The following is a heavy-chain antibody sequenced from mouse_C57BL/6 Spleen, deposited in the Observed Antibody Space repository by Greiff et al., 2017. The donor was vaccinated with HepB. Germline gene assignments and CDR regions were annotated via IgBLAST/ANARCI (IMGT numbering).Heavy chain of an antibody. CDR1: GYTFTSYW. D-gene: IGHD1-1*02. V-gene: IGHV1-69*01. CDR2: IDPSDSYT. CDR3: ARGGYYFDY. J-gene: IGHJ2*01. Sequence: QVQLQQPGAELVMPGASVKLSCKASGYTFTSYWMHWVKQRPGQGLEWIGEIDPSDSYTNYNQKFKGKSTLTVDKSSSTAYMQLSSLTSEDSAVYYCARGGYYFDYWGQGTTLTVSP.